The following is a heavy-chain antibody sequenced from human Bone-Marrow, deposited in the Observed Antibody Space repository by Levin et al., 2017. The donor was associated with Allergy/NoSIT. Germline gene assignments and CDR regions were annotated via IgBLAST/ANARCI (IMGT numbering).Heavy chain of an antibody. V-gene: IGHV3-23*01. J-gene: IGHJ4*02. CDR3: AKRNQNHDFDY. CDR2: ITDSGGDA. CDR1: GFTFSNYY. Sequence: PWASVKVSCAASGFTFSNYYMSWVRQAPGKGLEWVSTITDSGGDAYYADSVKGRFTISRDNSNNTLDLQMNGLRAEDTALYYCAKRNQNHDFDYWGQGTLVTVSS.